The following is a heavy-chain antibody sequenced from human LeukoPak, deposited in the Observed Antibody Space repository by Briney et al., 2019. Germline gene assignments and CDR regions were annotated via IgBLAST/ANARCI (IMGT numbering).Heavy chain of an antibody. V-gene: IGHV1-2*02. CDR1: GYTFTGYY. Sequence: ASVKVSCKASGYTFTGYYMHWVRQAPGQGLEWMGWINPNSGGTNYAQKFQGRVTMTRDTSISTAYMELSRLRSDDTAVYYCARDFGITMIVGGFDPWGQGTLVTVSS. J-gene: IGHJ5*02. D-gene: IGHD3-22*01. CDR2: INPNSGGT. CDR3: ARDFGITMIVGGFDP.